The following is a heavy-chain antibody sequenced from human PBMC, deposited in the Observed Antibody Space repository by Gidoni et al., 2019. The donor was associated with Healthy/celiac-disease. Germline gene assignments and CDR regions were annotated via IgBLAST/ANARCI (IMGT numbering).Heavy chain of an antibody. CDR2: INHSGST. CDR1: GGSFSGYY. CDR3: ARGWAAAGPSDY. V-gene: IGHV4-34*01. D-gene: IGHD6-13*01. J-gene: IGHJ4*02. Sequence: QVQLQQWGAGLLKPSATLSLTCAVYGGSFSGYYWSWIRQPPGKGLEWIGEINHSGSTNYNPSLKSRVTISVDTSKNQFSLKLSSVTAADTAVYYCARGWAAAGPSDYWGQGTLVTVSS.